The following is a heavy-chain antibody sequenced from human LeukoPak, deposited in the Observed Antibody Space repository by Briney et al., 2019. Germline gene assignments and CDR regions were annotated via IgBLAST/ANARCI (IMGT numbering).Heavy chain of an antibody. Sequence: SETLSLTCAVYGGPFSGYYWSWIRQPPGKGLEWIGKINHSGSTNYNPSLKSRVTISVDTSKNQFSLKLSSVTAADTAVYYCARGGRNYYYYGMDVWGQGTTVTVSS. D-gene: IGHD1-14*01. CDR1: GGPFSGYY. J-gene: IGHJ6*02. V-gene: IGHV4-34*01. CDR3: ARGGRNYYYYGMDV. CDR2: INHSGST.